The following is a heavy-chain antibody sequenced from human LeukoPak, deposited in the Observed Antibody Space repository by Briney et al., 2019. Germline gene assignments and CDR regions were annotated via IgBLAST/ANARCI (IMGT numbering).Heavy chain of an antibody. J-gene: IGHJ4*02. Sequence: ASVKVSCKASGYTFTSYAMHWVRQAPGQRLEWMGWINAGNGNTKYSQKFLGRVTITRDTSASTAYMELSSLRSEDTAVYYCATTSGVWGSYPVHYWGQGTQVTVSS. V-gene: IGHV1-3*01. CDR2: INAGNGNT. D-gene: IGHD3-16*02. CDR3: ATTSGVWGSYPVHY. CDR1: GYTFTSYA.